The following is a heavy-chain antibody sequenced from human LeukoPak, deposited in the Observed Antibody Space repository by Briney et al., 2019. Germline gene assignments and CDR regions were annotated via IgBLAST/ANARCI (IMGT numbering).Heavy chain of an antibody. Sequence: ASVKVSCKASGYTFTSYDINWVRQATGQGLEWMGWMNPNSGNTGYAQKFQGRVTMPRNTSISTAYMELSSLRSEDTAVYYCARGFRSITMVRGVMNYWGQGTLVTVSS. D-gene: IGHD3-10*01. CDR2: MNPNSGNT. CDR3: ARGFRSITMVRGVMNY. J-gene: IGHJ4*02. CDR1: GYTFTSYD. V-gene: IGHV1-8*01.